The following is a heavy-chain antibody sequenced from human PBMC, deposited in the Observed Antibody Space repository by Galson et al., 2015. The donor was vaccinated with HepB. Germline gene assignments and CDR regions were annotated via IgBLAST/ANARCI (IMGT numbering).Heavy chain of an antibody. CDR3: ARSEQWLHNWFDP. Sequence: SLRLSCAASGFTFSSYAMHWVRQAPGKGLEWVAVISYDGSNKYYADSVKGRFTISRDNSKNTLYLQMNSLRAEDTAVYYCARSEQWLHNWFDPWGQGTLVTVSS. CDR1: GFTFSSYA. CDR2: ISYDGSNK. V-gene: IGHV3-30-3*01. D-gene: IGHD6-19*01. J-gene: IGHJ5*02.